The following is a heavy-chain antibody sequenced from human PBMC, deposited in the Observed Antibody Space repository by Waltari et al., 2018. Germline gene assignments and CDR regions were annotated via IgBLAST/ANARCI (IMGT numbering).Heavy chain of an antibody. D-gene: IGHD5-18*01. CDR1: GGSISSYY. CDR2: IYYSGST. J-gene: IGHJ4*02. V-gene: IGHV4-59*01. CDR3: ARADTAMVTDFDY. Sequence: QVQLQESGPGLVKPSATLSLTCTVSGGSISSYYWSWIRQPPGKGLEWIGYIYYSGSTNYNPSLKSRVTISVDTSKNQFSLKLSSVTAADTAVYYCARADTAMVTDFDYWGQGTLVTVSS.